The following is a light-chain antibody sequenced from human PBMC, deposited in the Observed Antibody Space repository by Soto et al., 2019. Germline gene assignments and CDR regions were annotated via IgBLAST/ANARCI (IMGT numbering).Light chain of an antibody. CDR3: QQRRNWPRT. V-gene: IGKV3-11*01. CDR2: DAS. Sequence: EIVLTQSPATLSLSPGEGATLSCRASQSVSSYLAWYQQKPGQAPRLLIYDASNRATGIPARFSGSGSGTDFTLTISSLDPEDFAVYYCQQRRNWPRTFGKGTKVDIK. J-gene: IGKJ1*01. CDR1: QSVSSY.